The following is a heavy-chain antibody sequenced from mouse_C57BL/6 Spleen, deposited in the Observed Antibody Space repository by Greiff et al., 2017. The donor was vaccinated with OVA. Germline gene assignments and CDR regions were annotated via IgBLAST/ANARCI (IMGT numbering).Heavy chain of an antibody. J-gene: IGHJ4*01. V-gene: IGHV1-59*01. CDR2: IDPSDSYT. Sequence: QVQLKQPGAELVRPGTSVKLSCKASGYTFTSYWMHWVKQRPGQGLEWIGVIDPSDSYTNYNQKFKGKATLTVDTSSSTAYMQLSSLTSEDSAVYYCARSNYDGYSYAMDYWGQGTSVTVSS. D-gene: IGHD2-3*01. CDR1: GYTFTSYW. CDR3: ARSNYDGYSYAMDY.